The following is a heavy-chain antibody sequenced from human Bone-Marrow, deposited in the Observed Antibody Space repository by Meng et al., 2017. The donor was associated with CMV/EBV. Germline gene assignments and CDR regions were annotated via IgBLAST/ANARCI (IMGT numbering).Heavy chain of an antibody. D-gene: IGHD2-2*01. J-gene: IGHJ4*02. Sequence: GDSLKISCAASGFTFSSYGMHWVRQAPGKGLEWVSAITGSGATAYYADSVRGRFTVSRDNSENTLYLQLNSLRADDTAVYYCARDCCSSTSYTNNFDYWGQGTLVTVSS. CDR1: GFTFSSYG. V-gene: IGHV3-23*01. CDR2: ITGSGATA. CDR3: ARDCCSSTSYTNNFDY.